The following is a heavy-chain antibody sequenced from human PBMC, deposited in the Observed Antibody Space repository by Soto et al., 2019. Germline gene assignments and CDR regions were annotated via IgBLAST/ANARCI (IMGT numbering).Heavy chain of an antibody. CDR1: GFTFSSYG. V-gene: IGHV3-30*03. Sequence: QVQLVESGGGVVQPGRSLRLSCAASGFTFSSYGMHWVRQAPGKGLDWVAVISYDGSNKYYADSVKGRFTISRDNSKNMLYMQMNSLRAEDTAVYYCATRARRPKFDYWGHGTLVTVSS. CDR3: ATRARRPKFDY. CDR2: ISYDGSNK. J-gene: IGHJ4*01.